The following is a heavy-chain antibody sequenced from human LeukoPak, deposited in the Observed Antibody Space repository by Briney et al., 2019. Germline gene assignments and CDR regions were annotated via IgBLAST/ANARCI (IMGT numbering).Heavy chain of an antibody. CDR3: ARVYGDYR. CDR1: GFTYSSYA. Sequence: GGSLRLSCAASGFTYSSYAMSWVRQAPGKGLEWVSGISGSGGGTYYADSVKGRFTISRDNAKNTLYLQMNSLRAEDTAVYYCARVYGDYRWGQGTLVTVSS. CDR2: ISGSGGGT. D-gene: IGHD4-17*01. V-gene: IGHV3-23*01. J-gene: IGHJ5*02.